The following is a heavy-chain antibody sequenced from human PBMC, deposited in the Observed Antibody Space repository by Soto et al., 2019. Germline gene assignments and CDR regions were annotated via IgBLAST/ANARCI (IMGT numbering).Heavy chain of an antibody. V-gene: IGHV1-69*13. Sequence: SVKVSCKASGGTFSSYAISWVRQAPGQGLEWMGGIIPIFGTANYAQKFQGRVTTTADESTSTAYMELSSLRSEDRAVYYCAKNIVVVPAAIEEYYYYGMDVWGQGTTVTVSS. J-gene: IGHJ6*02. CDR2: IIPIFGTA. D-gene: IGHD2-2*02. CDR3: AKNIVVVPAAIEEYYYYGMDV. CDR1: GGTFSSYA.